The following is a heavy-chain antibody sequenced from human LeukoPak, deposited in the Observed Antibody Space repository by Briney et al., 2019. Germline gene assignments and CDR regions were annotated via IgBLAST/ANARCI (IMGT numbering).Heavy chain of an antibody. V-gene: IGHV4-38-2*02. Sequence: SETLSLTCAVSGYSISSGYYWGWIRQPPGKGLEWIGSIYHSGSTYYNPSLKSRVTISVDTSKNQFSLKLSSVTAAYTAVYYCARDAIGPDYGDQAVVDYWGQGTLVTVSS. J-gene: IGHJ4*02. CDR2: IYHSGST. CDR3: ARDAIGPDYGDQAVVDY. D-gene: IGHD4-17*01. CDR1: GYSISSGYY.